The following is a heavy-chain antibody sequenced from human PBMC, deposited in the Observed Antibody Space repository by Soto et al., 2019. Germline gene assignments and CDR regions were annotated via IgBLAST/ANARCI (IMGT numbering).Heavy chain of an antibody. V-gene: IGHV5-51*01. CDR1: GSTFSTYL. J-gene: IGHJ6*02. Sequence: GESLKISFQSSGSTFSTYLVAWVRQRPVKALEWLGLIYPDDSDTRYNPSFRGQVTISAEKSSSTIFLQWSSLKASDTATYYCARQRRDAYDNCFLCHMDVWGQGTTVTVCS. D-gene: IGHD1-1*01. CDR2: IYPDDSDT. CDR3: ARQRRDAYDNCFLCHMDV.